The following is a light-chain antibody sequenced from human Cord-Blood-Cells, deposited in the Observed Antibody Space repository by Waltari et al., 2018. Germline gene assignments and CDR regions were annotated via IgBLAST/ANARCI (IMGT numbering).Light chain of an antibody. Sequence: QSALTQPASVSGSPGQSITISCTGTSSDVGSYNFVSWYQQHPGKAPKHMIYEGSKRHSGVSNRFSGSKSGNTASLTISGLQAEDEADYYCCSYAGSYVFGTGTKVTVL. J-gene: IGLJ1*01. CDR3: CSYAGSYV. CDR2: EGS. CDR1: SSDVGSYNF. V-gene: IGLV2-23*01.